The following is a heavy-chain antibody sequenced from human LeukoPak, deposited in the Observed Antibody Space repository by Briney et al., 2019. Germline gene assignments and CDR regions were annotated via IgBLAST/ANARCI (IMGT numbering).Heavy chain of an antibody. V-gene: IGHV3-30*02. CDR3: AKSVPAIRGEIDY. CDR1: VLTFSSYG. J-gene: IGHJ4*02. Sequence: GGSLRLSCAASVLTFSSYGMHWVRQAPGKGLEWVAFIRYDGSNKNYVDSVKGRFTISRDNSKNTLYLQMNSLRAEDTAVYYCAKSVPAIRGEIDYWGQGTLVTVSS. CDR2: IRYDGSNK. D-gene: IGHD3-10*01.